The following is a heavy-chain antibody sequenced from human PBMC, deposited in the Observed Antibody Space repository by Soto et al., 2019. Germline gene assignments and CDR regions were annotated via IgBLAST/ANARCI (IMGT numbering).Heavy chain of an antibody. CDR3: ANPSGYYFGMGSHDEASDM. Sequence: PGGSLRLSCAASGFLFSGFGMHWARQAPGKGLQWVAGISKDGSKKYYADSVKGRYTISRDNSKKTLFLQMDSLRPEDTAVYFCANPSGYYFGMGSHDEASDMWGQGTLVTVSS. CDR2: ISKDGSKK. CDR1: GFLFSGFG. D-gene: IGHD3-9*01. V-gene: IGHV3-30*18. J-gene: IGHJ3*02.